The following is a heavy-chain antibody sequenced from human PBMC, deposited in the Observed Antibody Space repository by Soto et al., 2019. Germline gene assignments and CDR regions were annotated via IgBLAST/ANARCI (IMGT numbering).Heavy chain of an antibody. D-gene: IGHD5-12*01. CDR2: ISYDGSNK. Sequence: GGSLRLSCAASGFTFSSYGMHWVRQAPGKGLEWVAVISYDGSNKYYADSVKGRFTISRDNSKNTLYLQMNSLRAEDTAVYYCAREGYSGYDTIFDYWGQGTLVTVSS. V-gene: IGHV3-30*03. CDR1: GFTFSSYG. CDR3: AREGYSGYDTIFDY. J-gene: IGHJ4*02.